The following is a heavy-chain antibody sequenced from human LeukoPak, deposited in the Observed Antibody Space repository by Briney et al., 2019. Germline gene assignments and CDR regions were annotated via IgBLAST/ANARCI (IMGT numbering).Heavy chain of an antibody. CDR2: INEDGSNK. J-gene: IGHJ4*02. CDR1: GFSFSNHY. CDR3: TRVIVAVPGYFDYFAF. Sequence: PGGSLRLSCTASGFSFSNHYMRWIRQAPGKGLEGVANINEDGSNKWHLGSVKGRFTVSRDTARNSLYLQMNRLRVEDTAVYYCTRVIVAVPGYFDYFAFWGQGVLVTVSS. D-gene: IGHD6-19*01. V-gene: IGHV3-7*01.